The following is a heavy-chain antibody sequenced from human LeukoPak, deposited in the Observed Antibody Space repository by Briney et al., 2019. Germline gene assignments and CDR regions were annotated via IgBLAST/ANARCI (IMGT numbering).Heavy chain of an antibody. CDR2: IYYSGSA. CDR3: ARDPASYYDTNGYFDY. J-gene: IGHJ4*02. Sequence: PSETLSLTCSVSGDSINNSRYYWGWVRQPPGKGLEWIGSIYYSGSAYYNPSRKSRVTMSVDTSKNQFSLKLTSVTAADTAVYYCARDPASYYDTNGYFDYWGRGTLVTVSS. CDR1: GDSINNSRYY. D-gene: IGHD3-22*01. V-gene: IGHV4-39*07.